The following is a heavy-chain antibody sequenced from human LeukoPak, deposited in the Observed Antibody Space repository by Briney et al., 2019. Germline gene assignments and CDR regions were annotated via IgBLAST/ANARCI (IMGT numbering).Heavy chain of an antibody. Sequence: GASVKVSCKASGYTFTSYDINWLRQATGQGLEWMGWMNPNSGNTGYAQKFQGRVTMTRNTSISTAHMELSSLRSEDTAVYYCARIGRRVPWYYYMDVWGKGTTVTVSS. J-gene: IGHJ6*03. CDR3: ARIGRRVPWYYYMDV. CDR1: GYTFTSYD. V-gene: IGHV1-8*01. CDR2: MNPNSGNT. D-gene: IGHD6-6*01.